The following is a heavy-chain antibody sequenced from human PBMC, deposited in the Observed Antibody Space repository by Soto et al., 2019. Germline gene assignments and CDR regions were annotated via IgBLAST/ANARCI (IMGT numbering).Heavy chain of an antibody. CDR1: GYTFTNYG. J-gene: IGHJ4*01. D-gene: IGHD6-6*01. CDR3: SRGTSIPASGDY. CDR2: VSAYNGEK. V-gene: IGHV1-18*01. Sequence: QVQLVQSGAEVKKPGASVKVSCKASGYTFTNYGINWVRQAPGQGLEWLGWVSAYNGEKRYAQRVQARVIMTTDTSTTTAYMELRSLSSDDTAVYDCSRGTSIPASGDYWGQGTLVTVSS.